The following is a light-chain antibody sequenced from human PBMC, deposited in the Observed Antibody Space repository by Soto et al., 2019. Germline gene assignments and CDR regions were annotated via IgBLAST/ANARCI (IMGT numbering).Light chain of an antibody. V-gene: IGLV2-14*01. Sequence: QSALTQPASVSGSPGQSITLSCTGTSSDVGGYNYVSWYQLHPGKAPKLIVYEVNHRPSGLSNRFSGSKSGNTASLTISGLQAEDEGDYYCSSYTGDTNPYVFGTGTKVTVL. J-gene: IGLJ1*01. CDR2: EVN. CDR3: SSYTGDTNPYV. CDR1: SSDVGGYNY.